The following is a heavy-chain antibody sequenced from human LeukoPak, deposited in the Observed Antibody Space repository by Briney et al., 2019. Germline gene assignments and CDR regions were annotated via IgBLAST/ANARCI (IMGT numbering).Heavy chain of an antibody. CDR1: GFTVSSNH. D-gene: IGHD1-1*01. CDR3: ATDYTRHWWFDP. CDR2: IYSGGSTYYADST. V-gene: IGHV3-23*01. Sequence: GGSLRLSCAASGFTVSSNHMNWVRQAPGKGLEWVSVIYSGGSTYYADSTYYADSVKGRFTISRDNSKNTVYLQINNLRADDTAVYCCATDYTRHWWFDPWGQGTLVTVSS. J-gene: IGHJ5*02.